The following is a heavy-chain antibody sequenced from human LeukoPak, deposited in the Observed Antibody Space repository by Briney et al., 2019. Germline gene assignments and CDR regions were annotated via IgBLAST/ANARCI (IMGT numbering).Heavy chain of an antibody. Sequence: PGGSLRLSCAASGFTFSSYAMSWVRQAPGKGLEWVSAISGSGGSTYYADSVKGRFTISGDNSKNTLYLQMNSLRAEDTAVYYCAKDVGGSYKPYFDYWGQGTLVTVSS. CDR2: ISGSGGST. J-gene: IGHJ4*02. CDR1: GFTFSSYA. D-gene: IGHD1-26*01. V-gene: IGHV3-23*01. CDR3: AKDVGGSYKPYFDY.